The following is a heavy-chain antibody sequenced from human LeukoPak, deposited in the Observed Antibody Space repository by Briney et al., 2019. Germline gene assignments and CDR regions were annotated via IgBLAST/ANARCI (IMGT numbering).Heavy chain of an antibody. D-gene: IGHD3-9*01. CDR1: GGSFSGYY. Sequence: PETLSLTCAVYGGSFSGYYWSWIRQPPGKGLEWIGEINHSGSTNYNPSLKSRVTISVDTSKNQFSLKLSSVTAADTAVYYCARRKRYFDWLPFDYWGQGTLVTVSS. CDR2: INHSGST. CDR3: ARRKRYFDWLPFDY. V-gene: IGHV4-34*01. J-gene: IGHJ4*02.